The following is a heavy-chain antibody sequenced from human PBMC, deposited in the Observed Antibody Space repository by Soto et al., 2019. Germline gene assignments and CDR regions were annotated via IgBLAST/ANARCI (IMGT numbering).Heavy chain of an antibody. D-gene: IGHD3-10*01. CDR1: GFTFSDYY. J-gene: IGHJ6*02. Sequence: GGSLRLSCAASGFTFSDYYMSWIHQAPGKGLEWVSYISSSGSTIYYAAPVKGRFTISRDDSKNTLYLQMNSLKTEDTAVYYCTTVGLLWFGELSPGYGMDVWGQGTTVTVSS. CDR2: ISSSGSTI. CDR3: TTVGLLWFGELSPGYGMDV. V-gene: IGHV3-11*01.